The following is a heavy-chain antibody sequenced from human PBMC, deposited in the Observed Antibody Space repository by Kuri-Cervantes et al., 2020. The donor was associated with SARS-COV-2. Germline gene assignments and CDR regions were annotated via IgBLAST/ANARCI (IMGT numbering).Heavy chain of an antibody. Sequence: SETLSLTCTVSGGSISSSSYYWGWIRQPPGKGLEWIGSIHYSGSTYYNPSLKSRVTISVDTSKNQFSLKLSSVTAADTAVYYCARVRVGSSRPVDYWGQGTLVTVSS. CDR3: ARVRVGSSRPVDY. CDR1: GGSISSSSYY. V-gene: IGHV4-39*01. CDR2: IHYSGST. D-gene: IGHD6-13*01. J-gene: IGHJ4*02.